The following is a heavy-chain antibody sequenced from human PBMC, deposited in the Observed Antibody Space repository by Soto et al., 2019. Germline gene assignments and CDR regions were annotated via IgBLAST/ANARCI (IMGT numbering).Heavy chain of an antibody. CDR1: GGTFSSYA. Sequence: QVQLVQSGAEVKKPGSSVKVSCKASGGTFSSYAISWVRQAPGQGLEWMGGIIPIPGTANYAQKFQGRVTISAEEATSRAYKELISLRSEDPAVYYCARSQGSSTSLEIYYYYYYGMDVWGQGTTVTVSS. D-gene: IGHD2-2*01. J-gene: IGHJ6*02. V-gene: IGHV1-69*01. CDR2: IIPIPGTA. CDR3: ARSQGSSTSLEIYYYYYYGMDV.